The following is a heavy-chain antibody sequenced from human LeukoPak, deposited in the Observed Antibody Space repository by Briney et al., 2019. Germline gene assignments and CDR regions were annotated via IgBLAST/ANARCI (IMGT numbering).Heavy chain of an antibody. J-gene: IGHJ4*02. D-gene: IGHD3-10*01. Sequence: PSQTLSLTCTVSGGSISSGNYYWSWIRQPPGKGLEWIGCIYYSGSTYYPTPLRSRVPLSVDNSKHPFSLKLSPVTAAHTAVYYCARTYDSGSYFDYWGQGTLVTVSS. CDR3: ARTYDSGSYFDY. CDR2: IYYSGST. CDR1: GGSISSGNYY. V-gene: IGHV4-30-4*01.